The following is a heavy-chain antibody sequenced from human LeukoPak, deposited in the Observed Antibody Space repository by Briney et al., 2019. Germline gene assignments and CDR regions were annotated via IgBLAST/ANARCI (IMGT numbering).Heavy chain of an antibody. D-gene: IGHD2-15*01. CDR1: GFTFRTYG. CDR3: ARGPQYCSGGSCSREGPERFDY. V-gene: IGHV3-30*02. CDR2: IRYEGSSK. Sequence: GGSLRLSCAASGFTFRTYGMHWVRQAPDKGLEWVAFIRYEGSSKYYADSVKGRFTISRDNSKNTLYLQMNSLRAEDTAVYYCARGPQYCSGGSCSREGPERFDYWGQGTLVTVSS. J-gene: IGHJ4*02.